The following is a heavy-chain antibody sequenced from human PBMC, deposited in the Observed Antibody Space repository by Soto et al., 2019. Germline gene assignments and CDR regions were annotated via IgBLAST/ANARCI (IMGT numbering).Heavy chain of an antibody. D-gene: IGHD5-18*01. V-gene: IGHV3-23*01. CDR2: ISDSGGRT. J-gene: IGHJ3*02. Sequence: GGSLRLSCAASGFTFSSYAMRWVRPAPGQGLERVSAISDSGGRTYYADSVKGRLTISRANSKNTLYLQLNSLRAGGRAVYYYAKVLRHGYSYGQPYDAFDIWVTGTIVTVSS. CDR1: GFTFSSYA. CDR3: AKVLRHGYSYGQPYDAFDI.